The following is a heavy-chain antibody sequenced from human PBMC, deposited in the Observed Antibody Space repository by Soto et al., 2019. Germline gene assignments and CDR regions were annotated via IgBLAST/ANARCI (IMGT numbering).Heavy chain of an antibody. Sequence: GRSLPVSWVSGVFNCSGSVVNQLRHASRKGLERPPRTSIPRKTCATAYAASVKGRFTISRGDSKNTPYLKMNSLKTEDTDVYYCTRTTAVRATMLPPSYYYGMDVWGQGTTVTVSS. CDR1: VFNCSGSV. CDR2: TSIPRKTCAT. D-gene: IGHD1-26*01. V-gene: IGHV3-73*01. CDR3: TRTTAVRATMLPPSYYYGMDV. J-gene: IGHJ6*02.